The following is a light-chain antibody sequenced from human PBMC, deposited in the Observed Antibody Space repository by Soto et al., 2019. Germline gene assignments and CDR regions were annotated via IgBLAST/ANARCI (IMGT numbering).Light chain of an antibody. Sequence: ALTQPASVSGSPGQSITISCTGISSDVGNYNLVSWYQHHPGKAPKVMIYEGTKRPSGVSNRFSGSKSGNTASLTISGLQPEDEADYYCCSYAGISTFYVFGTGTKVTVL. CDR2: EGT. CDR1: SSDVGNYNL. CDR3: CSYAGISTFYV. J-gene: IGLJ1*01. V-gene: IGLV2-23*01.